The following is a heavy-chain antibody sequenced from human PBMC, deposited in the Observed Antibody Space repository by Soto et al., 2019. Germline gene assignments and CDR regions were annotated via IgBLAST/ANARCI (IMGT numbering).Heavy chain of an antibody. CDR3: ARMQSSSSWYSVYWFDP. CDR1: GYTFTSYD. J-gene: IGHJ5*02. D-gene: IGHD6-13*01. CDR2: MNPNSGNT. V-gene: IGHV1-8*01. Sequence: GASVKVSCKASGYTFTSYDINWVRQATGQGLEWMGWMNPNSGNTGYAQKFQGRVTMTRNTSISTAYMELSSLRSEDTAVYYCARMQSSSSWYSVYWFDPWRQGPLGTVS.